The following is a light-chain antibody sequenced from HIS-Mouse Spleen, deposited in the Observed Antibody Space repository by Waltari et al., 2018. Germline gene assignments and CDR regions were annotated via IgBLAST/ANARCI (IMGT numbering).Light chain of an antibody. J-gene: IGLJ3*02. CDR3: CSYAGSSTYWV. V-gene: IGLV2-23*01. Sequence: QSALTQHASVSGSPGQSITISCTGTSSDVGSYNLVSWYQQHPGKAPKLMIYEGSMRPSGVSNRFSGSNSGNTASLTISGLQAEDEADYYCCSYAGSSTYWVFGGGTKLTVL. CDR2: EGS. CDR1: SSDVGSYNL.